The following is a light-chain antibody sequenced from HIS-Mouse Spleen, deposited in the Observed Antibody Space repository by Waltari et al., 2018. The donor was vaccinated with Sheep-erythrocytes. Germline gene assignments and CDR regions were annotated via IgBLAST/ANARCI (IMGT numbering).Light chain of an antibody. J-gene: IGLJ1*01. CDR3: CSYAGSYNHV. CDR1: SSDVGCYNY. V-gene: IGLV2-11*01. CDR2: DVS. Sequence: QSALTQPRSVSGSPGQSVTISCTGTSSDVGCYNYVSWYHQYPGKAPKLMIYDVSKRPSGVPDRFSGSKSGNTASLTISGLQAEDEADYYCCSYAGSYNHVFATGTKVTVL.